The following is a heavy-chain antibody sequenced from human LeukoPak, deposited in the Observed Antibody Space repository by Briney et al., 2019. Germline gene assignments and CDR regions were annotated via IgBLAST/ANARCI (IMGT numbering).Heavy chain of an antibody. D-gene: IGHD3-10*01. CDR1: GGSISSSSYY. CDR3: ARLAVGEPLDY. Sequence: SETLSLTCTVSGGSISSSSYYWGWIRQPPGKGLEYIGCINFGGSTYYNPSLKSRVTISVDTSKSQFSLKMNSVTAVDTAVYYCARLAVGEPLDYWGQGTLVTISS. V-gene: IGHV4-39*01. CDR2: INFGGST. J-gene: IGHJ4*02.